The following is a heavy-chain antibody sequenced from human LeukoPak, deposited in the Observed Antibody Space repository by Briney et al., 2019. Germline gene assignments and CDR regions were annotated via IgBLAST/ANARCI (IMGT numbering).Heavy chain of an antibody. CDR2: IYYSGST. CDR3: ARLGYDYVWGSYRWPYYFDY. Sequence: PSETLSLTCTVSGGSISSSSYYWGWIRQPPGKGLEWIGSIYYSGSTYYNPSLKSRVTISVDTSKKQFSLKLSSVTAADTAVYYCARLGYDYVWGSYRWPYYFDYWGQGTLVTVSS. J-gene: IGHJ4*02. CDR1: GGSISSSSYY. V-gene: IGHV4-39*01. D-gene: IGHD3-16*02.